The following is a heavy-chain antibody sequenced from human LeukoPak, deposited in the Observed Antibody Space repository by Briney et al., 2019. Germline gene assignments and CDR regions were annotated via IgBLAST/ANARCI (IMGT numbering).Heavy chain of an antibody. Sequence: PGGSLRLSCAASGFTFNTYWMSWVRQAPGKGLEWVANITEDGSEKYYVDFVKGRFTISRDNAKNPLYLQMNSLRVEDTAVYYCARLPLTARLHFEYWGQGTLVTV. CDR2: ITEDGSEK. V-gene: IGHV3-7*05. CDR1: GFTFNTYW. J-gene: IGHJ4*02. CDR3: ARLPLTARLHFEY. D-gene: IGHD5-12*01.